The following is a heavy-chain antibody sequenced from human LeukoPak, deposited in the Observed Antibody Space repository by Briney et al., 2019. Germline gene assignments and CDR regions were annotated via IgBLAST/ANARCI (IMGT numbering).Heavy chain of an antibody. J-gene: IGHJ3*02. CDR1: GYTFIGYY. V-gene: IGHV1-2*02. Sequence: ASVQVSCKASGYTFIGYYMHWVRQAPGQGLEWMGWINPTSGGTNYAQKFQGRVTMTRDTSISTAYMELSRLRSDDTAVYYCASEVSRPYYYDSSGSDAFDIWGQGTMVTVSS. D-gene: IGHD3-22*01. CDR3: ASEVSRPYYYDSSGSDAFDI. CDR2: INPTSGGT.